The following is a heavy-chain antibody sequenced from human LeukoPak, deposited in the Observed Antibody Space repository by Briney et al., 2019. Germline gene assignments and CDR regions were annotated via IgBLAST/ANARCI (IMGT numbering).Heavy chain of an antibody. CDR2: IYYSGST. V-gene: IGHV4-59*01. CDR1: GGSISSYY. Sequence: PSETLSLTCTVSGGSISSYYWSWIRQPPGKGLEWIGYIYYSGSTNYNPSLKSRVTISVGTSKNQFSLKLSSVTAADTAVYYCATSRDGSKVDYWGQGTLVTVSS. CDR3: ATSRDGSKVDY. J-gene: IGHJ4*02. D-gene: IGHD5-24*01.